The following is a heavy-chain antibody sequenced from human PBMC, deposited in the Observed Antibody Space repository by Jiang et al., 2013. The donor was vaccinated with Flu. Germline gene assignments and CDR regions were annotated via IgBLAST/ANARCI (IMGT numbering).Heavy chain of an antibody. V-gene: IGHV3-21*01. Sequence: VQLVESGGGLVKPGGSLRLSCAASGFTLSSYSMNWVRQAPGKGLEWVSSISSSSSYIYYADSVKGRFTISRDNAKNSLYLQMNSLRAEDTAVYYCARGLYCSSTSCYFSDYWGQGTLVTVSS. J-gene: IGHJ4*02. CDR2: ISSSSSYI. D-gene: IGHD2-2*01. CDR3: ARGLYCSSTSCYFSDY. CDR1: GFTLSSYS.